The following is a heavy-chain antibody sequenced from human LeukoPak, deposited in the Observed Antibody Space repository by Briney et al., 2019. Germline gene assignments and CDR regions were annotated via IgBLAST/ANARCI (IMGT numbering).Heavy chain of an antibody. CDR3: AKAPAGPEYSSSWRFGYNWFDP. Sequence: PGGSLRLSCAASGFTFSSYAMSWVRQAPGKGLEWVSAISGSGGSTYYADSVKGRFTISRDNSKNTLYLQMNSPRGEDTAVYFCAKAPAGPEYSSSWRFGYNWFDPWGQGTLVIVSS. J-gene: IGHJ5*02. CDR2: ISGSGGST. CDR1: GFTFSSYA. V-gene: IGHV3-23*01. D-gene: IGHD6-13*01.